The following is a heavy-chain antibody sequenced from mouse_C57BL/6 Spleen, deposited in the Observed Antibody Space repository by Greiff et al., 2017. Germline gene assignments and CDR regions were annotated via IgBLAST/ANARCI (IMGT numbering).Heavy chain of an antibody. CDR1: GFSFNTYA. Sequence: EVNLVESGGGLVQPKGSLKLSCAASGFSFNTYAMNWVRQAPGKGLEWVARIRSKSNNYDTYYADSVKNRFTISRDDSESMLDLQMNNLKTEDTAMYYCVRPYYYGSSSFAYWGQGTLVTVSA. V-gene: IGHV10-1*01. CDR2: IRSKSNNYDT. D-gene: IGHD1-1*01. J-gene: IGHJ3*01. CDR3: VRPYYYGSSSFAY.